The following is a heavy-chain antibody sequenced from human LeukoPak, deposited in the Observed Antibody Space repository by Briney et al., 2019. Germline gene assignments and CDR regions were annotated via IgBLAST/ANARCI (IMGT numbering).Heavy chain of an antibody. D-gene: IGHD1-26*01. CDR3: ARDLVGAPHFDP. V-gene: IGHV3-66*01. CDR2: IYSGGST. CDR1: GFTVSSNY. J-gene: IGHJ5*02. Sequence: GGSLRLSCAASGFTVSSNYMSWVRQAPGKGLEWVSVIYSGGSTYYADSVKGRFTISRDNSKNTLYLQMNSLRAEDTAVYYCARDLVGAPHFDPWGQGTLVTVSS.